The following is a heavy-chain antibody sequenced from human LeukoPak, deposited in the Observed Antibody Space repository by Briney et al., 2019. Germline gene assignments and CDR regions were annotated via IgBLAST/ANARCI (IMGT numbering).Heavy chain of an antibody. Sequence: SETLSLTCTVSGGSISSGGYYWSWIRQHPGKGLEWIGYIYYGGSTYYNPSLKSRVTISVDTSKNQFSLKLSSVTAADTAVYYCARGIAVSAFDYWGQGTLVTVSS. V-gene: IGHV4-31*03. J-gene: IGHJ4*02. CDR2: IYYGGST. CDR1: GGSISSGGYY. D-gene: IGHD6-19*01. CDR3: ARGIAVSAFDY.